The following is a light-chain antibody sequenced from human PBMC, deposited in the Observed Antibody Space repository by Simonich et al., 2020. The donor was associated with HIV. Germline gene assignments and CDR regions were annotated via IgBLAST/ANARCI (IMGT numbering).Light chain of an antibody. V-gene: IGKV3-15*01. Sequence: EIVMTQSPATLSVSPVERATLSCRASQNVSSNLAWYQQKPGQAPRLLIYGASTRATGIPARFSGSGSGTEFTLTISSLQSEDFAVYYCQQYNNWPPLTFGGGTKVEIK. CDR1: QNVSSN. J-gene: IGKJ4*01. CDR2: GAS. CDR3: QQYNNWPPLT.